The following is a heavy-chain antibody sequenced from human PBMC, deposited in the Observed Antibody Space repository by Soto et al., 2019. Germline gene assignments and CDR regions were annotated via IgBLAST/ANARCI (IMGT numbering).Heavy chain of an antibody. V-gene: IGHV1-46*01. CDR3: ARSPPLRECPGGDCSHFDY. Sequence: ASVKVSCKASGYRFTAYYMHWVRQAPGQGLEWMAIINPSSGVANYAQRFQGRFTMTRDTSTSTVYMGLSRLRSEDTAVYYCARSPPLRECPGGDCSHFDYWGQGTLVTVSS. CDR1: GYRFTAYY. D-gene: IGHD2-21*02. CDR2: INPSSGVA. J-gene: IGHJ4*02.